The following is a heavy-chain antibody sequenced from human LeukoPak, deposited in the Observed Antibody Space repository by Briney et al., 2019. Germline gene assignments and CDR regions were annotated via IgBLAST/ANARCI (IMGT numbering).Heavy chain of an antibody. CDR1: GGSISSYY. V-gene: IGHV4-59*01. CDR3: ARSQYQLLDFDP. D-gene: IGHD2-2*01. CDR2: IYYSGST. Sequence: PSETLSLTCTVSGGSISSYYWSWIRQPPGKGLEWIGYIYYSGSTNYNPSLKSRVTTSVDTSKNQFSLKLSSVTAADTAVYYCARSQYQLLDFDPWGQGTLVTVSS. J-gene: IGHJ5*02.